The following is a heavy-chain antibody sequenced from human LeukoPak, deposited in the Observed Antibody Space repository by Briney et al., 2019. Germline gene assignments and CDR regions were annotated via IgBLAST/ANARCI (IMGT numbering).Heavy chain of an antibody. CDR2: IDENGSSK. J-gene: IGHJ3*01. Sequence: GGSLRLSCAASGFTFANYGMSWVRHAPGKGLEWVSAIDENGSSKDYADSVKGRFTISRDNAKSSLVLQRNSLTAGDTALYYCARGAFDVWGQGTMVAVSS. CDR1: GFTFANYG. V-gene: IGHV3-20*04. CDR3: ARGAFDV.